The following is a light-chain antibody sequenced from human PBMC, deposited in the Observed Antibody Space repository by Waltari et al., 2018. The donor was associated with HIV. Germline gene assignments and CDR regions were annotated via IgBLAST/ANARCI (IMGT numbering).Light chain of an antibody. CDR3: AAWDDSLNAWV. CDR1: SSNIGSNY. J-gene: IGLJ3*02. Sequence: QSVLTQPHSASGPPGQGVTISCSGSSSNIGSNYVYWYQQLPGTPPKLLIYSNMQGPSGVPGRVSGSKSGSSASLAISGLQSMDEADYYCAAWDDSLNAWVFGGGTKLTVL. V-gene: IGLV1-44*01. CDR2: SNM.